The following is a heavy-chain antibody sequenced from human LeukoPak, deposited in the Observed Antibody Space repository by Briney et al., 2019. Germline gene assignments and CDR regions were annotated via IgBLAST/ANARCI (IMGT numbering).Heavy chain of an antibody. CDR3: ARGYSSSSGRPDY. J-gene: IGHJ4*02. D-gene: IGHD6-6*01. Sequence: SETLSLTCTVSGGSISSYHWSWIRQPPGKGLEWVGYIYNSGATNYNPSLKSRVIISIDMSKKQFSLKLASVTAADTAVYYCARGYSSSSGRPDYWGQGALVTVSS. V-gene: IGHV4-4*08. CDR1: GGSISSYH. CDR2: IYNSGAT.